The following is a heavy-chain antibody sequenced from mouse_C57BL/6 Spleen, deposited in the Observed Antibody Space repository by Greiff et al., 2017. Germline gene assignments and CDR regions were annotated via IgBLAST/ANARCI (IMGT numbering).Heavy chain of an antibody. Sequence: EVQLQESGPGLVKPSQSLSLTCSFTGYSITRGYYWNWIRQFPGNKLEWMGYISYDGSNNYNPSLKNRISITRDTSKNQFFLKLNSVTTEDTATYYCARGGGYGNPSFDVWGTGTTVTVSS. D-gene: IGHD2-1*01. CDR1: GYSITRGYY. J-gene: IGHJ1*03. CDR2: ISYDGSN. CDR3: ARGGGYGNPSFDV. V-gene: IGHV3-6*01.